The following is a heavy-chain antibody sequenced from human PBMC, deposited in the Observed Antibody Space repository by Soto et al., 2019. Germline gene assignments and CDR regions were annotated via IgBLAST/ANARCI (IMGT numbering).Heavy chain of an antibody. CDR3: AKNEKTRPCFNP. CDR1: GDSITNGFYY. J-gene: IGHJ5*02. D-gene: IGHD1-1*01. CDR2: IYYVGTT. V-gene: IGHV4-31*03. Sequence: QVQLQESGPGLVKPSETLSLICTVSGDSITNGFYYWIWIRHLPGKGLEWIGNIYYVGTTSYNPSLKSRVTISLDRAKNQFSLTLKSVTGADTAVYYCAKNEKTRPCFNPWGQGALVIVSS.